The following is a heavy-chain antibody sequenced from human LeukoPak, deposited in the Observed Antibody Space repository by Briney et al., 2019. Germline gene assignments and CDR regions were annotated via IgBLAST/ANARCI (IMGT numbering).Heavy chain of an antibody. V-gene: IGHV1-69*01. CDR1: GGTFSSYA. J-gene: IGHJ4*02. D-gene: IGHD3-3*01. CDR3: ARAYDFWSGYYFIEFDY. Sequence: SVKVSCKASGGTFSSYAISWVRQAPGQGLEWMGWIIPIFGTANYAQKLQGRVTITADESTSTAYMELRSLRSEDTAVYYCARAYDFWSGYYFIEFDYWVQGTLDTVSS. CDR2: IIPIFGTA.